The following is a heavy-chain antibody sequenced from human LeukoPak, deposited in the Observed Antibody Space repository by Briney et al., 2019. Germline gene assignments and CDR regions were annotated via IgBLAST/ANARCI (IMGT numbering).Heavy chain of an antibody. CDR3: AGSSGWPYFDY. CDR2: IYYSGST. D-gene: IGHD6-19*01. CDR1: GGSISSYY. V-gene: IGHV4-59*01. Sequence: SETLSLTCTVSGGSISSYYWSWIRQPPGKGLEWIGYIYYSGSTSYNPSLKSRVTISVDTSKNQFSLKLSSVTAADTAVYYCAGSSGWPYFDYWGQGTLVTVSS. J-gene: IGHJ4*02.